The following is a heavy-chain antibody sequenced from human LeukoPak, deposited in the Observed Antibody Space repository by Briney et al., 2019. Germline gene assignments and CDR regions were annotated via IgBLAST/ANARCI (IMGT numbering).Heavy chain of an antibody. J-gene: IGHJ4*02. CDR3: ARATSAASIAARRLFDY. Sequence: SETLSLTCTVSGYSISSGYYWGWIRQPPGKGLEWIGAISHSGSTYYNPSLKSEVTISVDTSKNQFSLKLTSVTATDTAVYYCARATSAASIAARRLFDYWGQGTLVTVSS. CDR1: GYSISSGYY. D-gene: IGHD6-6*01. CDR2: ISHSGST. V-gene: IGHV4-38-2*02.